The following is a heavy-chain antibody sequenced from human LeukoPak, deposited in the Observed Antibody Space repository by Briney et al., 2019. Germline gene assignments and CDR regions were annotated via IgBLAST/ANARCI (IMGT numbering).Heavy chain of an antibody. J-gene: IGHJ4*02. V-gene: IGHV4-31*03. CDR3: ARVHLQLLFFDY. CDR2: IYYSGST. Sequence: SETLSLTCTVSGGSISSGGYSWSWIRQHPGKGLEWIGYIYYSGSTYYNPSLKSRVTISVDTSKNQFSLKLSSVTAADTAVYYCARVHLQLLFFDYWGQGTLVTVSS. CDR1: GGSISSGGYS. D-gene: IGHD2-2*01.